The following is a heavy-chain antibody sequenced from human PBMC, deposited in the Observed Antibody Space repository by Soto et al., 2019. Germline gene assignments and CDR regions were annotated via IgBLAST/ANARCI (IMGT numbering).Heavy chain of an antibody. CDR3: TTGLSSGYYNFDS. D-gene: IGHD3-22*01. CDR2: IKRETDGGTT. V-gene: IGHV3-15*01. J-gene: IGHJ4*02. Sequence: PGGAPGPSRSTPGFPFPNASVGWGRPAPGKGLEWVGRIKRETDGGTTDYTAPVKGRFIISRDDSKDTLYLQMNSLKTDDTAVYYCTTGLSSGYYNFDSWGQGTLVTVSS. CDR1: GFPFPNAS.